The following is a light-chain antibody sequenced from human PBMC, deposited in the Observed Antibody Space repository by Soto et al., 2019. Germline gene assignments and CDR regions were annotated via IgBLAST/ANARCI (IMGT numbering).Light chain of an antibody. Sequence: SYELTQPPSVSVAPGKTARITCGGNNIGSKSVHWYQRKPGQAPVLVIYYDSDRPSGIPERFSGSNSGNTATLTISRVEAGDEADYYCQVWDSSSDQVFGGGTKLTVL. CDR1: NIGSKS. CDR3: QVWDSSSDQV. CDR2: YDS. J-gene: IGLJ2*01. V-gene: IGLV3-21*04.